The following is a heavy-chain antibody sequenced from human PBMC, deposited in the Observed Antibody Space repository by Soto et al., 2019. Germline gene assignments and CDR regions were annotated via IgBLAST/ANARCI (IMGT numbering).Heavy chain of an antibody. V-gene: IGHV3-30-3*01. CDR1: GFTFSSYA. CDR3: ARDYGGNSGFDY. J-gene: IGHJ4*02. CDR2: ISYDGSNK. Sequence: QVQLVESGGGVVQPGRSLRLSCAASGFTFSSYAMHWVRQAPGKGLEWVAVISYDGSNKYYADSVKGRFTISRDNSKNTLYLQMTSLRAEDTSVYYCARDYGGNSGFDYWGQGTLVTVSS. D-gene: IGHD4-17*01.